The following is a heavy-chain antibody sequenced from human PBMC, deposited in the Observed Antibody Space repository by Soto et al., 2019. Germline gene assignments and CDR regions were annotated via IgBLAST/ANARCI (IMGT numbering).Heavy chain of an antibody. J-gene: IGHJ4*02. CDR2: IYEGETT. CDR1: GASISRTGFH. D-gene: IGHD3-10*01. CDR3: ARRGSGHTFDY. V-gene: IGHV4-39*01. Sequence: QLQLQASGPGLVKPSETLSLTCAVSGASISRTGFHWGWIRQPPGQGVEWIGSIYEGETTFYNSSLKSRVTISADTSKNHFSLKLSSVTAADTAVYYCARRGSGHTFDYWGQGTLVTVSS.